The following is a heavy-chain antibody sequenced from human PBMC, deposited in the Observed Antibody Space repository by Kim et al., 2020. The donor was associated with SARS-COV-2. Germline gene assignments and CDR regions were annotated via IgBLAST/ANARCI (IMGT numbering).Heavy chain of an antibody. CDR2: IKKDGSEK. D-gene: IGHD6-19*01. CDR1: GFTFSNYW. Sequence: GGSLRLSCAASGFTFSNYWMSWVRQTPGKGLECVAQIKKDGSEKKYVESVKGRFNISRDNAKNLVYLQMNSLGVEDTAVYFCARDRYSSGWYPIDYWGQGTLVTVSS. CDR3: ARDRYSSGWYPIDY. J-gene: IGHJ4*02. V-gene: IGHV3-7*01.